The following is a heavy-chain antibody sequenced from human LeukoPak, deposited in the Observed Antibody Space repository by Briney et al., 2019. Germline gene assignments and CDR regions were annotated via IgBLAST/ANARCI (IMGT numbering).Heavy chain of an antibody. D-gene: IGHD4-23*01. CDR2: IRYDGSNK. J-gene: IGHJ4*02. CDR1: GFTFSSYG. V-gene: IGHV3-30*02. CDR3: AKDRGGNSGSYFDY. Sequence: PGGSLRLSCAASGFTFSSYGMHWVRQAPGKGLEWVAFIRYDGSNKYYAGSVKGRFTISRDNSKNTLYLQMNSLRAEDTAVYYCAKDRGGNSGSYFDYWGQGTLVTVSS.